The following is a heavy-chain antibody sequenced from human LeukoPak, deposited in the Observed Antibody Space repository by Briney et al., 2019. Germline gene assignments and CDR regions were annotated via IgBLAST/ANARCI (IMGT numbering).Heavy chain of an antibody. CDR3: ARDLGSGWSLMGY. CDR1: GFTFRSYG. D-gene: IGHD6-19*01. J-gene: IGHJ4*02. Sequence: GGSLRLSCAASGFTFRSYGMHWVRQAPGKGLEWVAFIRYNGSNKYYADSVKGRFTISRDNAKNSLYLQMNSLRAEDTAVYYCARDLGSGWSLMGYWGQGTLVTVSS. CDR2: IRYNGSNK. V-gene: IGHV3-30*02.